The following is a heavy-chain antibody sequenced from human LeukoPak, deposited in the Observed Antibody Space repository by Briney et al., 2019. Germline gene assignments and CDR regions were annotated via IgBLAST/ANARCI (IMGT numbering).Heavy chain of an antibody. J-gene: IGHJ1*01. Sequence: ASVKVSCKASGYTFTGHYIHWVRQAPGQGLEWVGWINPNSSATKYGQKLQGRVTVTRDTSISTVYMELSSLRVDDTAVYYCARDPFGDHEYFQYWGQGTLVTVSS. CDR1: GYTFTGHY. D-gene: IGHD4-17*01. CDR2: INPNSSAT. CDR3: ARDPFGDHEYFQY. V-gene: IGHV1-2*02.